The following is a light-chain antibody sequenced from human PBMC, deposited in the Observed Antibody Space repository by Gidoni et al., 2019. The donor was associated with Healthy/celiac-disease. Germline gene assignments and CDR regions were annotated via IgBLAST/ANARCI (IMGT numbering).Light chain of an antibody. CDR1: QSVGSN. J-gene: IGKJ1*01. CDR2: GAS. Sequence: EIVMTQSPATLAVSAGERATLSCRASQSVGSNLAWYQQKPGQDPRLLIYGASTRATGIPARFSGSGSGTEFTLTISSLQSEDFAVFYCQQYNNWLTWTFGQGTKVEIK. V-gene: IGKV3-15*01. CDR3: QQYNNWLTWT.